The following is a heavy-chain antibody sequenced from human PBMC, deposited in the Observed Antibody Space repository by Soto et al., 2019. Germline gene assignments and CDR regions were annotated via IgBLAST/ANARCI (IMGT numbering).Heavy chain of an antibody. CDR1: GYSFTSYW. D-gene: IGHD3-9*01. J-gene: IGHJ6*02. Sequence: GESLKISCKGSGYSFTSYWIGWVRQMPGKGLEWMGIIYPGDSDTRYSPSFQGQVTISADKSISTAYLQWSSLKASDTAMYYCARLAGYDTKFSYYYYGMDVWGQGTTGTVSS. CDR3: ARLAGYDTKFSYYYYGMDV. V-gene: IGHV5-51*01. CDR2: IYPGDSDT.